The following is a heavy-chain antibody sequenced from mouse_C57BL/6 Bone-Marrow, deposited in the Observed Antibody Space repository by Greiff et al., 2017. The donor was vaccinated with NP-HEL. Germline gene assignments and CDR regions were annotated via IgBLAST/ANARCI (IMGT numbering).Heavy chain of an antibody. V-gene: IGHV5-9*01. CDR3: ARQDGSDFDY. CDR2: ISGGGGNT. D-gene: IGHD1-1*01. J-gene: IGHJ2*01. CDR1: GFTFSSYT. Sequence: EVKLMESGGGLVKPGGSLKLSCAASGFTFSSYTMSWVRQTPEKRLEWVATISGGGGNTYYPDSVKGRFTISRDNAKNTLYLQMSSLRSEDTALYYCARQDGSDFDYWGQGTTLTVSS.